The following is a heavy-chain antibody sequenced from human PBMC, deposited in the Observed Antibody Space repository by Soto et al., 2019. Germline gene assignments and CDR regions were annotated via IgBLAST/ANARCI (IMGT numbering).Heavy chain of an antibody. CDR1: GFTFSGYG. V-gene: IGHV3-30*18. J-gene: IGHJ6*01. D-gene: IGHD2-8*02. CDR2: ISYDGSNK. CDR3: AKGLVGYVFGVQDYHYGMDV. Sequence: QVQLVESGRGGVQPGTSVRLSCAASGFTFSGYGMHWVRQAPGKGLEWVAAISYDGSNKHYADSVKGRFTISRDNSKNTLSLQMNGLRGEDTAVYHCAKGLVGYVFGVQDYHYGMDVWGQGATVIVSS.